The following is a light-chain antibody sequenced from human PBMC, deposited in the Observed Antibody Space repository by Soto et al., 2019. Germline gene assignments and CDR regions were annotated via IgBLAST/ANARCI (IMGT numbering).Light chain of an antibody. V-gene: IGKV3-15*01. CDR2: GAS. CDR3: QQYNDRLWT. CDR1: QSISSN. Sequence: EIVMTQSPAPLSMSPGERATLSCRASQSISSNLAWYQQKPGQAPRLLIYGASTRATGIPARFSASGSGTEFTLTISSLQSEDFAVYYCQQYNDRLWTFGQGTKVEIK. J-gene: IGKJ1*01.